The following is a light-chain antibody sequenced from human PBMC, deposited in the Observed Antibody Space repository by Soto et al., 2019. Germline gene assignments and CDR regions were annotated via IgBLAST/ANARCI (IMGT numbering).Light chain of an antibody. CDR3: QQYGSSCT. CDR2: GAS. J-gene: IGKJ1*01. V-gene: IGKV3-20*01. CDR1: QSVSNNY. Sequence: EIVLTQSPGTLSLSPGERATLSCRASQSVSNNYLAWYQQKPGQAPRLLIYGASVRATGIPDRFSGSGSGADFTLPISELEPEDFAVYYCQQYGSSCTFGQGTKVDFK.